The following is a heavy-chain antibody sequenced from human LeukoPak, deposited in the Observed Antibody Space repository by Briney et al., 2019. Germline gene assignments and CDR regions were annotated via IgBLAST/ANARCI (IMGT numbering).Heavy chain of an antibody. CDR2: ISYDGSNK. CDR1: GFTFSSYA. D-gene: IGHD1-26*01. Sequence: GGSLRLSCAASGFTFSSYAMHWVRQAPGKGLEWVAVISYDGSNKYYADSVKGRFTISRDNSKNTLYLQMNSLRAEDTAVYYCARGRGIVAPSGYWGQGTLVTVSP. V-gene: IGHV3-30*04. J-gene: IGHJ4*02. CDR3: ARGRGIVAPSGY.